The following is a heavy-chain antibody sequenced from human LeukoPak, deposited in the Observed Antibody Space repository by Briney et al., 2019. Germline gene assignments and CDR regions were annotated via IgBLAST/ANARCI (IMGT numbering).Heavy chain of an antibody. V-gene: IGHV4-4*02. CDR1: GGSISSNNW. J-gene: IGHJ3*02. CDR2: IYHSGST. D-gene: IGHD3-10*01. CDR3: ARDGKLLWFGESDAFDI. Sequence: PSGTLSLTCAVSGGSISSNNWWSWVRQPPGKGLEWIGEIYHSGSTNYNPSLKSRVTISVDTSKNQFSLKLSSVTAADTAVYYCARDGKLLWFGESDAFDIWGQGTMVTVSS.